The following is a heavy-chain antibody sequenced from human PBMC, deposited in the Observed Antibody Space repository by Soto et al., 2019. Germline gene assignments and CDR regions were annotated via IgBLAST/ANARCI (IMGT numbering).Heavy chain of an antibody. CDR1: GFTFSSYA. V-gene: IGHV3-23*01. CDR2: ISGSGATT. CDR3: AKLRYFDWSSYNWFEY. D-gene: IGHD3-9*01. Sequence: EGSLRLSCAASGFTFSSYAMTWVRQAPGKGLEWVSGISGSGATTSYADSVKGRFTVSRDNSKNTLYLQMNSLRVEDTAVYYCAKLRYFDWSSYNWFEYWGQGTPVTVSS. J-gene: IGHJ5*01.